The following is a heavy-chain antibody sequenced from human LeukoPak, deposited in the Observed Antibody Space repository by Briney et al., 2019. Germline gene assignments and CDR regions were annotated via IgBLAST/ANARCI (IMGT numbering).Heavy chain of an antibody. CDR3: ARGRSYGSWSQPLDY. Sequence: GASVKVSCKASGYTFTGYYMHWVRQAPGQGLEWMGWINPNSGGTNYAQKFQGRVTMTRDASISTAYMELSRLRSDDTAVYYCARGRSYGSWSQPLDYWGQGTLVTVSS. CDR2: INPNSGGT. J-gene: IGHJ4*02. V-gene: IGHV1-2*02. CDR1: GYTFTGYY. D-gene: IGHD6-13*01.